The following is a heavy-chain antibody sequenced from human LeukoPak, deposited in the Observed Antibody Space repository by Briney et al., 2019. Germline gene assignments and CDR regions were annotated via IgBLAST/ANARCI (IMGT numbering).Heavy chain of an antibody. CDR1: GFTFSNNG. V-gene: IGHV3-30*03. CDR3: ARDGCSGGSCYRNNNYYYYYYMDV. Sequence: GGSLRLSCAASGFTFSNNGMYWVRHAPGKGLEWVALISHDGSNKYYADSVKGRFTISRDNSKNTLYLQMNSLRAEDTAVYYCARDGCSGGSCYRNNNYYYYYYMDVWGKGTTVTVSS. CDR2: ISHDGSNK. J-gene: IGHJ6*03. D-gene: IGHD2-15*01.